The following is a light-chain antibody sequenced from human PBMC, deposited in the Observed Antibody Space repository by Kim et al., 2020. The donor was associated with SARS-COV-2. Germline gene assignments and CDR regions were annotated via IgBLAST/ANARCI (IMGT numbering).Light chain of an antibody. Sequence: SPGERATLSGRASQSLSNTYLAWYQQKPGQPPRLLIYGASSRATGIPDRFSGSGSGTDFTFSISRLEPEDFAVYYCQQYDNSPLTFGGGTKVDIK. CDR1: QSLSNTY. CDR2: GAS. J-gene: IGKJ4*01. CDR3: QQYDNSPLT. V-gene: IGKV3-20*01.